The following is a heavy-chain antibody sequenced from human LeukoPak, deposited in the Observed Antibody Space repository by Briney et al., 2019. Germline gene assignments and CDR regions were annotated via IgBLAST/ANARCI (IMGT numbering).Heavy chain of an antibody. D-gene: IGHD4-23*01. Sequence: SGTLSLTCAVSGGSISSSNWWSWVRPPPGKGLEWIGEIYHSGSTNYNPSLKRRVTISVDKSKNQFSLKLSSVTAADTAVYYCARVWPYGGNDDLAFDYWGQGTLVTVSS. V-gene: IGHV4-4*02. CDR2: IYHSGST. CDR3: ARVWPYGGNDDLAFDY. CDR1: GGSISSSNW. J-gene: IGHJ4*02.